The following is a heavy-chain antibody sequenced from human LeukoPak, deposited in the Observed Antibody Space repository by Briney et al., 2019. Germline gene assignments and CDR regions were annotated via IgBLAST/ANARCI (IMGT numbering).Heavy chain of an antibody. CDR1: GFSFSSYG. J-gene: IGHJ4*02. CDR2: ISYDGSNK. Sequence: PGRSLRLSCAASGFSFSSYGMHWVRQAPGKGPEWVAVISYDGSNKYYADSVKGRFTISRDNSKNTLYLHINSLRAGDTAVYYCAKDNPLDYWGQGTLVIVSS. CDR3: AKDNPLDY. V-gene: IGHV3-30*18. D-gene: IGHD1-14*01.